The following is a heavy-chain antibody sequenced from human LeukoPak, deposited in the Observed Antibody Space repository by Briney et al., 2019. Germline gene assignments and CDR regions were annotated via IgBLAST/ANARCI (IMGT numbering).Heavy chain of an antibody. CDR1: GFTFSIYA. Sequence: GGSLRLSCAASGFTFSIYAMNWVRQAPGTGLEWVSTVSGSGGSIYYAGSVKGRFTISRDNSKNTLFLQMNSLRAEDTAVYYCAKGRGHGGYASFDYWGQGTLVTVSS. CDR3: AKGRGHGGYASFDY. V-gene: IGHV3-23*01. D-gene: IGHD5-12*01. J-gene: IGHJ4*02. CDR2: VSGSGGSI.